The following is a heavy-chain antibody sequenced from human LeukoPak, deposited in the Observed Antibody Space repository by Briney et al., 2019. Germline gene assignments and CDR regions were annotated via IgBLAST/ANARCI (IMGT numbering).Heavy chain of an antibody. CDR2: ISAYNGNT. V-gene: IGHV1-18*01. D-gene: IGHD3-3*01. CDR3: ARDLIGSIFGVSDYYYYYMDV. J-gene: IGHJ6*03. CDR1: CYTFTSYG. Sequence: GASVKVSCKASCYTFTSYGISWVRQAPGQGLEWMGWISAYNGNTNYAQKLQGRVTMTTDTSTSTAYMEPRSLRSDDTAVYYCARDLIGSIFGVSDYYYYYMDVWGKGTTVTVSS.